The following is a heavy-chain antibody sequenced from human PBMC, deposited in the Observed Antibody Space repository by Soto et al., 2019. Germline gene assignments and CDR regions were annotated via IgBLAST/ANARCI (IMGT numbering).Heavy chain of an antibody. CDR1: GFTFSDHY. J-gene: IGHJ6*02. CDR2: TRNKANSYTT. CDR3: ARGATARTNYYHRVDA. Sequence: GGSLRLSCAASGFTFSDHYMDWVRQAPGKGLEWVGRTRNKANSYTTGYAASVKGRFTISRDDSKNSLYLQMNSLKTEDTAVYYCARGATARTNYYHRVDAWGQGNTLTVCS. D-gene: IGHD1-1*01. V-gene: IGHV3-72*01.